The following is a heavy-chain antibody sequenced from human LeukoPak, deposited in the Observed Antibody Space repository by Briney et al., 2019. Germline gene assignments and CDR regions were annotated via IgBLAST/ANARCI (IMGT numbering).Heavy chain of an antibody. CDR2: IRYDGSDK. CDR3: AKDPHLGYCSSTSCYGVAFHI. D-gene: IGHD2-2*01. V-gene: IGHV3-30*02. J-gene: IGHJ3*02. Sequence: PGGSLRLSXAASGFTFSGSGMHWVRQAPGKGLEWVAFIRYDGSDKYYADSVKGRFTISRDNSKNTLYLRMNSLRAEDTAVYYCAKDPHLGYCSSTSCYGVAFHIWGQGTMVTVSS. CDR1: GFTFSGSG.